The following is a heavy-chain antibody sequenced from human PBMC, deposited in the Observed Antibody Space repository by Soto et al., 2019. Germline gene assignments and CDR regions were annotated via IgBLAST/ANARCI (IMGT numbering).Heavy chain of an antibody. CDR1: GDSISRSHW. CDR2: LSHSGIT. V-gene: IGHV4-4*02. D-gene: IGHD3-22*01. Sequence: QVQLQESGPGLVRPSGALSVTCAVSGDSISRSHWWSWVRQSPGKGLEWIGELSHSGITNYNPSLKSRVTISGDKSKNQLSLKLTSVTAADTAVYYCARVRYDRSGFDHWGQGTLVSVSS. CDR3: ARVRYDRSGFDH. J-gene: IGHJ4*02.